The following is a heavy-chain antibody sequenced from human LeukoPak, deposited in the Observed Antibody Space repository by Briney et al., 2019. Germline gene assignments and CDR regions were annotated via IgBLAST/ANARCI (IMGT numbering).Heavy chain of an antibody. CDR2: TSGSGGST. V-gene: IGHV3-23*01. Sequence: GGSLRLSCAASAFTFRSYAMSWVRQAGGKGLEWVSATSGSGGSTHYADSVKGRFTISRDNSKNTLYLQMSSLRAEDTAVYYCAKPKDNSLYCFDYWGQGTLVTVSS. D-gene: IGHD1-20*01. CDR3: AKPKDNSLYCFDY. CDR1: AFTFRSYA. J-gene: IGHJ4*02.